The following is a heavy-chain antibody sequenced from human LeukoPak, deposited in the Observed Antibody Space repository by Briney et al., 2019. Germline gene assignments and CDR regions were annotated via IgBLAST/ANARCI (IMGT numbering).Heavy chain of an antibody. CDR2: ISSSSSYI. V-gene: IGHV3-21*01. CDR1: GFTFSIYS. D-gene: IGHD1-26*01. J-gene: IGHJ4*02. CDR3: ARDGGATFDY. Sequence: GGSLRLSCAASGFTFSIYSMNWVRQAPGKGLEWVSAISSSSSYIYYADSVKGRFTISRDNAKNSLYLQMNSLRAEDTAVYYCARDGGATFDYWGQGTLVTVSS.